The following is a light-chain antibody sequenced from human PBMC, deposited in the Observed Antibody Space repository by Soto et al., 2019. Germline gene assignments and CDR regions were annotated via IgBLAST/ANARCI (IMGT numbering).Light chain of an antibody. CDR2: EVN. CDR1: RSDVGGYDF. V-gene: IGLV2-14*01. CDR3: TSYTSSSTLV. J-gene: IGLJ2*01. Sequence: QSALTQPASVSGSHGQSITISCTGTRSDVGGYDFVSWYQQHPGKAPRLMIYEVNNRPSGVSDRFSGSKSGNTASLTISGLQAEDEADYYCTSYTSSSTLVFGGGTKLTVL.